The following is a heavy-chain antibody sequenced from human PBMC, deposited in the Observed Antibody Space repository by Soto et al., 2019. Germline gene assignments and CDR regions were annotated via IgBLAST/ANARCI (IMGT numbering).Heavy chain of an antibody. CDR3: ASGPPMVRGVALGWFDP. D-gene: IGHD3-10*01. CDR2: FNPEDDEK. CDR1: GYSLNELS. Sequence: QVQLVQSGAEVKKPGASMKVSCKVSGYSLNELSMHWVRQVPGKGLEWMGGFNPEDDEKVYAQKFQGRVTMTEDTSTHTAYMELRSLRSEDTAIYYCASGPPMVRGVALGWFDPWGQGTLVTVSS. J-gene: IGHJ5*02. V-gene: IGHV1-24*01.